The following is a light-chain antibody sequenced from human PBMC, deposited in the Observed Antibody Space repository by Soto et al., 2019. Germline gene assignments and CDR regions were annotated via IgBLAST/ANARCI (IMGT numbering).Light chain of an antibody. CDR3: AAWDDSLNGRV. Sequence: QSVLTQPPSASATPGQRVTISCSGSSSNIGSNPVNWYQQLPGTAPKLLIYKSNQRPSGVPDRFSGSKSGTSASLAISGLQSEDEADYYCAAWDDSLNGRVFGGGTKVTVL. CDR1: SSNIGSNP. J-gene: IGLJ3*02. V-gene: IGLV1-44*01. CDR2: KSN.